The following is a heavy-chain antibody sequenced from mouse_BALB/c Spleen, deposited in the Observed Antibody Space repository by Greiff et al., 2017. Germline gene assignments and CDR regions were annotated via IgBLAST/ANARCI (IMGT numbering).Heavy chain of an antibody. CDR2: ISSGSSTI. J-gene: IGHJ4*01. CDR3: ASEKVRRYAMDY. V-gene: IGHV5-17*02. Sequence: EVKLVESGGGLVQPGGSRKLSCAASGFTFSSFGMHWVRQAPEKGLEWVAYISSGSSTIYYADTVKGRFTISRDNPKNTLFLQMTSLRSEDTAMYYCASEKVRRYAMDYWGQGTSVTVSS. CDR1: GFTFSSFG. D-gene: IGHD2-14*01.